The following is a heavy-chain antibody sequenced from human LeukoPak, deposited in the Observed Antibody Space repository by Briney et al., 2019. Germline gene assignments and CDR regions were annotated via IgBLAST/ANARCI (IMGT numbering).Heavy chain of an antibody. D-gene: IGHD3-22*01. J-gene: IGHJ4*02. CDR3: AKLLGYYYDSSGYYDY. Sequence: GGSLRLSCAVSGLTFSSYAMNWVRQAPGKGLEWVSAISGSGGSTYYADSVKGRFTISRDNSKNTLYLQMNSLRAEDTAVYYCAKLLGYYYDSSGYYDYWGQGTLVTVSS. CDR1: GLTFSSYA. CDR2: ISGSGGST. V-gene: IGHV3-23*01.